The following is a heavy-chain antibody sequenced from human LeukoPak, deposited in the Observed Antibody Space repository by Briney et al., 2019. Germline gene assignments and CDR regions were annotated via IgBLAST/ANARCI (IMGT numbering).Heavy chain of an antibody. CDR1: GFTFSSYS. CDR2: ISGDGGST. V-gene: IGHV3-43*02. Sequence: PGGSLRLSCAASGFTFSSYSMNWVRQAPGKGLEWVSLISGDGGSTYYADSVKGRFTISRDNSKNSLYLQMNSLRTEDTALYYCAKSGVVVVVVPHVDYWGQGTLVTVSS. D-gene: IGHD2-15*01. CDR3: AKSGVVVVVVPHVDY. J-gene: IGHJ4*02.